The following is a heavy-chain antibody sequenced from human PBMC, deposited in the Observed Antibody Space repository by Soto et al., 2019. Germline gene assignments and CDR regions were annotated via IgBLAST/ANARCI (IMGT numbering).Heavy chain of an antibody. Sequence: GGSLRLSCAASGFTFSSYWMSWVRQAPGKGLEWVANIKQDGSEKYYVDSVKGRFTISRDNAKNSLYLQMNSLRAEDTAVYYCARDVYYDILTGYHTPYYYYGMDVWGQGTTVTVSS. CDR3: ARDVYYDILTGYHTPYYYYGMDV. CDR2: IKQDGSEK. J-gene: IGHJ6*02. D-gene: IGHD3-9*01. CDR1: GFTFSSYW. V-gene: IGHV3-7*01.